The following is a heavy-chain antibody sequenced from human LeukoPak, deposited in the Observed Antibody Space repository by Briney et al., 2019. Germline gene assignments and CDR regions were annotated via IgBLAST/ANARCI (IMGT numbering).Heavy chain of an antibody. J-gene: IGHJ4*02. D-gene: IGHD3-22*01. CDR1: GFTFNYYW. CDR3: ARRGYYDTSGYLFDY. Sequence: GSLRLSCAASGFTFNYYWMSWVRQAPGKGLEWVANIKQDGSETYYVDSVKGRFTISRDNAKNSLYLQMNSLRAEDTAVYYCARRGYYDTSGYLFDYWGQGTLVTVSS. CDR2: IKQDGSET. V-gene: IGHV3-7*01.